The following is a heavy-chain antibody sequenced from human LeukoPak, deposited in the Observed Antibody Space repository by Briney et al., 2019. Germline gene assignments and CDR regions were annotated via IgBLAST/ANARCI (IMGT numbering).Heavy chain of an antibody. CDR1: GFSFSVYF. Sequence: GSLRLSCTASGFSFSVYFITWVRQAPGKGLEWVSSISESGGSTYYADSVKGRFTISRDNSKNTLFLQMNSLRADDTARYFCAKGEGLRLRGHWFGPWGQGTQVTVSS. V-gene: IGHV3-23*01. CDR2: ISESGGST. CDR3: AKGEGLRLRGHWFGP. J-gene: IGHJ5*02. D-gene: IGHD5-12*01.